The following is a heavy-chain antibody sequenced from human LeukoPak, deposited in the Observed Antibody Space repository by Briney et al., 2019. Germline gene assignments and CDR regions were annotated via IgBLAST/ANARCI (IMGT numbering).Heavy chain of an antibody. J-gene: IGHJ5*02. Sequence: ASVKVSCKASGYTFNTYGITWVRQAPGQGLEWMGWINTYTGNTKYTEKFQGRVTMTTDTSTSTVYMEVRSLRSDDTAVYYCARRSPRAYGGNTGDRFDPWGQGTLVTVSS. V-gene: IGHV1-18*01. D-gene: IGHD4-23*01. CDR2: INTYTGNT. CDR3: ARRSPRAYGGNTGDRFDP. CDR1: GYTFNTYG.